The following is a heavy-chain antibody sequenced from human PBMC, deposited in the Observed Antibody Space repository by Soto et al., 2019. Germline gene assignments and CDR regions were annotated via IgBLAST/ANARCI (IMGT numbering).Heavy chain of an antibody. CDR1: GFTFTTCA. V-gene: IGHV3-64D*06. D-gene: IGHD5-12*01. CDR2: ISGNGDST. CDR3: VKEEMATRPLGH. J-gene: IGHJ4*02. Sequence: EVQLVESGGGLVQPGGSLRLSCSASGFTFTTCAMHWVRQAPGKGLEYVSAISGNGDSTYYADSVKGRFTISRDNSKNTLYLQMSSLRAEDTATYYCVKEEMATRPLGHWGQGTLVTVSS.